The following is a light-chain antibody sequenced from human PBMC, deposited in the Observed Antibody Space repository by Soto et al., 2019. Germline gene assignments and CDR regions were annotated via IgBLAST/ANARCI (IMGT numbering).Light chain of an antibody. V-gene: IGLV2-14*01. J-gene: IGLJ1*01. Sequence: QSVLTQPASVSGSSGQSMTISCTGTSSDVGGYNYVSWYQQHPAKVPKLMIYHVSNRPSGVSDRFSGSKSGNTASLTISGLQAEDEGDYYCYSYTTSSTYVFGTGTKVTV. CDR2: HVS. CDR1: SSDVGGYNY. CDR3: YSYTTSSTYV.